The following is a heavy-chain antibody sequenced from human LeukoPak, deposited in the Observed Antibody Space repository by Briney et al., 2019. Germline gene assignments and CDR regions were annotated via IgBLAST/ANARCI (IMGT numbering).Heavy chain of an antibody. CDR3: ARGVAGYGLYDY. Sequence: SETLSLTCTVSGDSISTYYWSWIRQPPGKGLEWIGYMYYSGSTNYNPSLKSRVTISLDTPKNQFSLRLNSVTAADTAVYYCARGVAGYGLYDYWGQGTLVTVSS. CDR1: GDSISTYY. D-gene: IGHD5-12*01. CDR2: MYYSGST. V-gene: IGHV4-59*01. J-gene: IGHJ4*02.